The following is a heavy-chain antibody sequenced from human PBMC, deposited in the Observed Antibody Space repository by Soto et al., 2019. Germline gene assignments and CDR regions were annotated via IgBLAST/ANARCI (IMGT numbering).Heavy chain of an antibody. CDR3: ASPGYSSSWYLFDY. V-gene: IGHV3-48*03. J-gene: IGHJ4*02. CDR2: ISSSGSTI. CDR1: GFTFSSYE. D-gene: IGHD6-13*01. Sequence: AGSLRLSCAASGFTFSSYEMNWVRQAPGKGLEWVSYISSSGSTIYYADSVKGRFTISRDNAKNSLYLQMNSLRAEDTAVYYCASPGYSSSWYLFDYWGQGTLVTVSS.